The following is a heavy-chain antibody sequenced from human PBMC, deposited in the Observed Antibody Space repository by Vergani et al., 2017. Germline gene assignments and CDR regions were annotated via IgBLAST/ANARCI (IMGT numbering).Heavy chain of an antibody. CDR1: GFISSSYW. Sequence: EGQLVESGGDWVQRGGSLRLSCAASGFISSSYWMSWVRQAPGKGLEWVANVNQDGSEKYYVDSVRGRFTISRDNAKNSIYLQMNSLRAEDTAVYFCVRVPLIRRGSGNYGINNYHGMDVWGQGTTVIVPS. J-gene: IGHJ6*02. V-gene: IGHV3-7*01. CDR3: VRVPLIRRGSGNYGINNYHGMDV. D-gene: IGHD3-10*01. CDR2: VNQDGSEK.